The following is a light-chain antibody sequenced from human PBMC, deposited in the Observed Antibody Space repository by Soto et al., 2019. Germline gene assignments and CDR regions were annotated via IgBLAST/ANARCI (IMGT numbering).Light chain of an antibody. V-gene: IGLV2-14*01. J-gene: IGLJ1*01. CDR1: SSDIGGFYY. Sequence: RTEPGSVSGSPGQAITISCTGTSSDIGGFYYVSWYQHHPGKDPKLMIYQVSNRPSGVSNRFSGSKSGNTASLTISGLQAEDEADYFCSSYSSSSTFYVFGAGTKVTVL. CDR2: QVS. CDR3: SSYSSSSTFYV.